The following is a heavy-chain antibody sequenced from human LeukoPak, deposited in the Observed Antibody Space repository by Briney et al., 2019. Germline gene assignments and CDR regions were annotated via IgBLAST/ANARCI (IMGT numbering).Heavy chain of an antibody. CDR3: ARDTVSGSHDFDY. Sequence: GGSLRLSCAASGFSFSTFAMHWVRQAPGKGLEWVAVISYDGGNKYYADSVKGRFSMSRDNAKNTVYLQMNSLRGEDTAVYYCARDTVSGSHDFDYWGQGTLVTVFS. J-gene: IGHJ4*02. CDR1: GFSFSTFA. CDR2: ISYDGGNK. V-gene: IGHV3-30-3*01. D-gene: IGHD3-10*01.